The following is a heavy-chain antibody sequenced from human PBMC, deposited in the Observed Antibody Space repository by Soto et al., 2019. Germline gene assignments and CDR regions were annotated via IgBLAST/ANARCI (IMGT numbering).Heavy chain of an antibody. J-gene: IGHJ4*02. V-gene: IGHV3-23*01. CDR2: ISVSGAST. CDR1: GFTFSSYA. Sequence: EVQLLESGGGLVQPGGSLRLSCAASGFTFSSYAMSWVRQAPGKGLEWVSTISVSGASTYYADPVKGRFTISRDDSRDNSKNTLYLQMNSLRAEDTAVYYCATKGAVAGTPYYFDYWGQGTLVTVSS. D-gene: IGHD6-19*01. CDR3: ATKGAVAGTPYYFDY.